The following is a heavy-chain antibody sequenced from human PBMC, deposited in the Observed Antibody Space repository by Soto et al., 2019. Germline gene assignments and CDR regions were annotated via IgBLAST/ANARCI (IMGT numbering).Heavy chain of an antibody. CDR2: ISGYNGNT. Sequence: QVQLVQSGVEVKKPGASVKVSCKASGYTFTSYGISWVRQAPGQGLEWMGWISGYNGNTNYAQKFRGRVIMTTDTSTNTAYREGRSLRSDDTAVYYCARTARVVVGGSLLWFDPWGQGTLVTVSS. J-gene: IGHJ5*02. V-gene: IGHV1-18*01. CDR1: GYTFTSYG. CDR3: ARTARVVVGGSLLWFDP. D-gene: IGHD1-26*01.